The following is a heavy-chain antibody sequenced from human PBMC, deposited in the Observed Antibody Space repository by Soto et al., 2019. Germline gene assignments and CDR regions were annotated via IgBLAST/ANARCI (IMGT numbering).Heavy chain of an antibody. V-gene: IGHV1-2*04. CDR3: ARGIAYSSSWLPVSNFDY. CDR1: GYTFTGYY. J-gene: IGHJ4*02. CDR2: INPNSGGT. D-gene: IGHD6-13*01. Sequence: GASVKVSCKASGYTFTGYYMHWVRQAPGQGLEWMGWINPNSGGTNYAQKFQGWVTMTRDTSISTAYMELSRLRSDDTAVYYCARGIAYSSSWLPVSNFDYWGQGTLVTVSS.